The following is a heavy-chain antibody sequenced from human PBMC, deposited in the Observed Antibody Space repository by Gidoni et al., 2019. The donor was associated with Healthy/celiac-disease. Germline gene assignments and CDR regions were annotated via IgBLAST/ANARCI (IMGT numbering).Heavy chain of an antibody. CDR2: IWYDGSNK. CDR3: ARAGGRFLEWSGPDY. D-gene: IGHD3-3*01. V-gene: IGHV3-33*01. J-gene: IGHJ4*02. Sequence: QVQLVESGGGVVQPGRSLRLSCAASGFTFSSYGMHWVRQAPGKGLEWVAVIWYDGSNKYYADSVKGRFTISRDNSKNTLYLQMNSLRAEDTAVYYCARAGGRFLEWSGPDYWGQGTLVTVSS. CDR1: GFTFSSYG.